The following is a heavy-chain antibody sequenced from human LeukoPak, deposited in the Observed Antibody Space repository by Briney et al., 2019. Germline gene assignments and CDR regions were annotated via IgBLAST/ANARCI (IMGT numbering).Heavy chain of an antibody. CDR3: ARAREWLATYYFDY. D-gene: IGHD6-19*01. CDR2: INPNSGGT. CDR1: GYTFTGYY. V-gene: IGHV1-2*02. Sequence: GASVKVFCKASGYTFTGYYMHWVRQAPGQGLEWMGWINPNSGGTNYAQKFQGRVTMTRDTSISTAYMELSRLRSDDTAVYYCARAREWLATYYFDYWGQGTLVTVSS. J-gene: IGHJ4*02.